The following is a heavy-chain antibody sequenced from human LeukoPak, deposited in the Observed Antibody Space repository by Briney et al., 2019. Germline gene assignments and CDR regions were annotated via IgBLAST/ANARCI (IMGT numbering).Heavy chain of an antibody. CDR1: GYTFTSYY. Sequence: ASVKVSCKASGYTFTSYYIHWVRQAPGQGLEWMGIINPSGGSTSYPQKFQDRVTMTRDTSTSTVYMELSSLKSDDTAIYYCARGVFGELEKLMFQHWGRGTLVTVSS. CDR2: INPSGGST. D-gene: IGHD3-10*02. CDR3: ARGVFGELEKLMFQH. V-gene: IGHV1-46*01. J-gene: IGHJ1*01.